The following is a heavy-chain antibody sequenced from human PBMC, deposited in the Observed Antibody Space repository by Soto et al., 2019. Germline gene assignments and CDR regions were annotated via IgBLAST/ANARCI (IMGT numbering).Heavy chain of an antibody. V-gene: IGHV5-51*01. D-gene: IGHD4-17*01. CDR2: IYPGDSDT. Sequence: PGESLKISCKGSGYSFTSYWIGWVRQMPGKGLEWMGIIYPGDSDTRYSPSFQGQVTISADKSINTAYLQWSSLKASDTAMYYCTRDLDYGGNSNSIDIGGKGTMVTVSS. CDR3: TRDLDYGGNSNSIDI. CDR1: GYSFTSYW. J-gene: IGHJ6*04.